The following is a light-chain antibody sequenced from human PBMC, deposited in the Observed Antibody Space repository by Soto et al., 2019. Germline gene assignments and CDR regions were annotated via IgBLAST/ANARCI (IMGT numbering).Light chain of an antibody. V-gene: IGKV3-15*01. J-gene: IGKJ4*01. Sequence: EVVMTQSPATLSVSPGVRATLSCRASQSISSNLAWYRPKPGQAHRLLIYGASSRATGIPARFSGRASGTDFALTVTSLQSEDFAVYYCQQDNNWHHPFGGGTKVEIK. CDR1: QSISSN. CDR2: GAS. CDR3: QQDNNWHHP.